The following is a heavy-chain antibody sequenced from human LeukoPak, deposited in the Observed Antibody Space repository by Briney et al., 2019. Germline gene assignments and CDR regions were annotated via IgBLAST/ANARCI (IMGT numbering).Heavy chain of an antibody. V-gene: IGHV4-34*01. CDR1: DGSFSGYY. CDR3: ARRGFYGSGSYRGIIDH. CDR2: INHSGST. Sequence: SETLSLTCAVYDGSFSGYYWSWIRQPPGKGLEWIGEINHSGSTNYNPSLKSRVTISVDTSKNQFPLKLSSVTAADTAVYYCARRGFYGSGSYRGIIDHWGQGTLVTVSS. D-gene: IGHD3-10*01. J-gene: IGHJ4*02.